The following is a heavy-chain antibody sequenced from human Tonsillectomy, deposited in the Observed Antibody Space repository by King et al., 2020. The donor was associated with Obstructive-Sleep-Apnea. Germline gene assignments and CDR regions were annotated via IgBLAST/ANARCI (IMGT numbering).Heavy chain of an antibody. CDR1: GFTFSDYY. CDR3: AKEDASLFY. V-gene: IGHV3-11*01. CDR2: ISSSGRTM. Sequence: VQLVESGGGLVKPGGSLRLSCAASGFTFSDYYMTWIRQAPGKGLEWVSYISSSGRTMYYADSVKGRFIISRDNAKNSLYLQMNSLRVEDTAVYYCAKEDASLFYWDHGTLVTVSS. J-gene: IGHJ4*01. D-gene: IGHD2-2*01.